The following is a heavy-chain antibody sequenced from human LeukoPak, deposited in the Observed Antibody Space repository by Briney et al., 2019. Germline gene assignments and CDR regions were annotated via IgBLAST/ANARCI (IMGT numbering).Heavy chain of an antibody. J-gene: IGHJ4*02. V-gene: IGHV3-30*02. CDR3: AKGGLAYYGSGSLTPIDY. CDR1: GFTFSSSA. Sequence: GGSLRLSCAASGFTFSSSAMHWVRQAPGKGLEWVAFIRYDGSNKYYADSVKGRFTISRDNSKNTLYLQMNSLRAEDTAVFYCAKGGLAYYGSGSLTPIDYWGQGTLVTVSS. D-gene: IGHD3-10*01. CDR2: IRYDGSNK.